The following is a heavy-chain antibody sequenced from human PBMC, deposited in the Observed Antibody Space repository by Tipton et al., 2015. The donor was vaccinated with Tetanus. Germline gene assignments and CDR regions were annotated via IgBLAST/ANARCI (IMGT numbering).Heavy chain of an antibody. CDR3: ARGRTLPEWNVAVAFDY. CDR1: GGSISSGGYY. Sequence: TLSLTCTVSGGSISSGGYYWSWIRQHPGKGLEWIGYIYYSGSTYYNPSLKSRVTISVGTSKNQFSLKLSSVTAADTAVYYCARGRTLPEWNVAVAFDYWGQGTLVAVPS. J-gene: IGHJ4*02. V-gene: IGHV4-31*03. CDR2: IYYSGST. D-gene: IGHD1-1*01.